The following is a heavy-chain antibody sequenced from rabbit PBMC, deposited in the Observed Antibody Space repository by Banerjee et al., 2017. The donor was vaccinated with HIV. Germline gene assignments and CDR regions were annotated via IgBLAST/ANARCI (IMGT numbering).Heavy chain of an antibody. CDR1: GFSFSSKLY. Sequence: QEQLEASGGDLVKPEGSLTLTCTASGFSFSSKLYMCWVRQPPGKGLEWIGCIYGGTSGTTYYATWAKGRFTVSKTSSTTVTLQATSLTVADTATYFCARDYSTSFSTYGMDLWGQGTLVTVS. V-gene: IGHV1S45*01. D-gene: IGHD7-1*01. CDR3: ARDYSTSFSTYGMDL. J-gene: IGHJ6*01. CDR2: IYGGTSGTT.